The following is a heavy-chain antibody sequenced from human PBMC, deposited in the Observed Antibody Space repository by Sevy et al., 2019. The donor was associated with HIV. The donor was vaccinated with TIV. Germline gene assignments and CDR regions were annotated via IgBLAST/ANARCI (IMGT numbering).Heavy chain of an antibody. D-gene: IGHD6-6*01. CDR1: GYTLTELS. CDR2: FDPEDGET. J-gene: IGHJ4*02. Sequence: ASVKVSCKVSGYTLTELSMHWVRQAPGKGLEWMGGFDPEDGETSYAQKFQGRVTMTEDTSTNTAYMELRSLRSEDTAVYYCATREARGSYHFDYWGQGTLVTVSS. CDR3: ATREARGSYHFDY. V-gene: IGHV1-24*01.